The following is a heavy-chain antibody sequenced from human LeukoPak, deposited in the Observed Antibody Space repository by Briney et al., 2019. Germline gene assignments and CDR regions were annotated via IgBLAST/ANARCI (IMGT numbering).Heavy chain of an antibody. CDR3: AKSLDY. CDR1: GFTVSTNY. J-gene: IGHJ4*02. CDR2: IKEDGSQT. Sequence: GGSLRLSCAASGFTVSTNYMSWVRQAPGKGLEWVANIKEDGSQTYYVDSAKGRFTISRDNAKNSLYLQMDSLRVEDTAIYYCAKSLDYWGRGTLVTVSS. V-gene: IGHV3-7*01.